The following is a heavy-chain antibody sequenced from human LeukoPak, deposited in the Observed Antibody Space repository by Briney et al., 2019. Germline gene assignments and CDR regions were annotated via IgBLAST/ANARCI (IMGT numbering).Heavy chain of an antibody. CDR1: GFTFSSYG. CDR2: ISYDGSNK. CDR3: AKENYYDRDRLFNWFDP. J-gene: IGHJ5*02. V-gene: IGHV3-30*18. Sequence: GGSLRLSCAASGFTFSSYGMHWVRQAPGKGLEWVAVISYDGSNKYYADSVKGRFTISRDNSKNTLYLQMNSLRAEDTAVYYCAKENYYDRDRLFNWFDPWGQGTLVTVSS. D-gene: IGHD3-22*01.